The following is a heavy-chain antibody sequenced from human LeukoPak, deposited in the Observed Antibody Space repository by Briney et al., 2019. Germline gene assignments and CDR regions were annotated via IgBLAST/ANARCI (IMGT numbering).Heavy chain of an antibody. CDR2: IRYDGSNK. D-gene: IGHD2-8*01. Sequence: PGGSLRLSCVASGFSFRGYGMHWVRQAPGKGLEWVAFIRYDGSNKYYADSVKGRFTISRDNSKNTLYLQMNSLRAEDTAVYYCAKEGVPYYFDYWGQGTLVTVSS. J-gene: IGHJ4*02. CDR1: GFSFRGYG. V-gene: IGHV3-30*02. CDR3: AKEGVPYYFDY.